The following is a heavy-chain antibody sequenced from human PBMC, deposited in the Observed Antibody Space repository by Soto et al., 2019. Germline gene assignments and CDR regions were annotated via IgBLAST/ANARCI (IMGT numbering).Heavy chain of an antibody. Sequence: QVHLVQSGAEVKKPGASVKVSCKGYGYAFTTYGITCVRQAPGQGLEWMGWISAHNGNKNYAQKLQGRVTVTRDTPTSTAYMELRSLRSDYTAVYYCARGRYGDYWGQGALVTVS. V-gene: IGHV1-18*01. CDR2: ISAHNGNK. D-gene: IGHD1-1*01. J-gene: IGHJ4*02. CDR1: GYAFTTYG. CDR3: ARGRYGDY.